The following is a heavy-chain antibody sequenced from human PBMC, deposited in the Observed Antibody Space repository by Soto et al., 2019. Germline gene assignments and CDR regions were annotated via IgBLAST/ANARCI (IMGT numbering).Heavy chain of an antibody. J-gene: IGHJ6*02. V-gene: IGHV4-4*07. CDR2: IYTSGST. Sequence: NPSETLSLTCTVSGGSISSYYWSWIRQPAGKGLELIGRIYTSGSTNYNPSLKSRVTMSVDTSKNQFSLKLSSVTAADTAVYYCARDYYGSVSYDNYYYYGMDVWGQGTTVTVSS. CDR1: GGSISSYY. D-gene: IGHD3-10*01. CDR3: ARDYYGSVSYDNYYYYGMDV.